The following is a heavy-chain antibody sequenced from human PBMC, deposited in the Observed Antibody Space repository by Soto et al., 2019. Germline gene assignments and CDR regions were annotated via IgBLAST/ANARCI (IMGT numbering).Heavy chain of an antibody. V-gene: IGHV3-49*03. J-gene: IGHJ6*02. CDR2: IRSKAYGETK. D-gene: IGHD2-2*02. Sequence: PGGSLRLSCTGSGFTFGDYAISWSRQAPGKGLEWVGVIRSKAYGETKDYAASVKGRFTILRDDSKSIAYLQMNSLQSEDTGVYYCTSYTPAGTCSYCGREVWGHGTTVSVSS. CDR3: TSYTPAGTCSYCGREV. CDR1: GFTFGDYA.